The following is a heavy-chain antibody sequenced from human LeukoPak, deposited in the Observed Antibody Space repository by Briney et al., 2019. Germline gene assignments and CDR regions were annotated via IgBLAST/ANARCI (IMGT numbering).Heavy chain of an antibody. J-gene: IGHJ4*02. Sequence: ASVKVSCKASGYTFTGYYMHWVRQAPGQGLEWMEWINPNSGGTNYAQKFQGRVTMTRDTSISTAYMELSRLRSDDTAVYYCARDSTHYYDSSGYHYWGQGTLVTVSS. CDR1: GYTFTGYY. V-gene: IGHV1-2*02. D-gene: IGHD3-22*01. CDR2: INPNSGGT. CDR3: ARDSTHYYDSSGYHY.